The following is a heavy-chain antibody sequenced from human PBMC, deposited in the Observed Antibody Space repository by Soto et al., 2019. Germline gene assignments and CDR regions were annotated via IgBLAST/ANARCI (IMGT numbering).Heavy chain of an antibody. CDR2: ISGSGGST. Sequence: GGSLRLSCAASGFTFSSYAMSWVRQAPGQGLEWVSAISGSGGSTYYTESVNGRFTISRDNSKNTVFLRMSSLRAEDTAVYFCARDWDRGGGTYHWYFDLWGRGTLVTVSS. J-gene: IGHJ2*01. V-gene: IGHV3-23*01. D-gene: IGHD1-26*01. CDR3: ARDWDRGGGTYHWYFDL. CDR1: GFTFSSYA.